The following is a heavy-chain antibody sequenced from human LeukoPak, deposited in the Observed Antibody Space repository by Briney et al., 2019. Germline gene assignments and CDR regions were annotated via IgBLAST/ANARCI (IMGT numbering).Heavy chain of an antibody. CDR2: IRYDGSNK. CDR3: AKDSRTVYCSGGSCYSKTDAFDI. V-gene: IGHV3-30*02. Sequence: GGSLSLSCAASGFTFSSYCIHCVRQAPGKGLEWVAFIRYDGSNKYYADSVKGRFTISRDNSKNTLYLQMNSLRAEDTAVYYCAKDSRTVYCSGGSCYSKTDAFDIWGQGTMVTVSS. CDR1: GFTFSSYC. D-gene: IGHD2-15*01. J-gene: IGHJ3*02.